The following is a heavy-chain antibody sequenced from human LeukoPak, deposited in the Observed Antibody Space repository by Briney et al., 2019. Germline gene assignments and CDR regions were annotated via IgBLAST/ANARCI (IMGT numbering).Heavy chain of an antibody. CDR2: ISPNNGGT. D-gene: IGHD2-15*01. V-gene: IGHV1-2*02. CDR1: GYTFTAYY. CDR3: ARGGGYCSGGSCYVFYYAMDV. J-gene: IGHJ6*02. Sequence: ASVKVSCKASGYTFTAYYMHWVRQAPRQGLEWMGWISPNNGGTNYAQKFQGRVTMTRDTSISTAYMELSRLRSDDTAVYYCARGGGYCSGGSCYVFYYAMDVWGQGTTVTVSS.